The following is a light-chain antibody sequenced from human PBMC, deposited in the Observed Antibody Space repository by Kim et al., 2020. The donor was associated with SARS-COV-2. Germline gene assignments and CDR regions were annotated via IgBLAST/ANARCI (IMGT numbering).Light chain of an antibody. CDR1: NIGSKS. CDR2: YDS. J-gene: IGLJ3*02. CDR3: QVWDSSSDHPEV. V-gene: IGLV3-21*04. Sequence: PGKTDMITCEGNNIGSKSVHWYQQKRGQAPVLVIYYDSDQPSGIPERFSGSNSGNTATLTISRVEAGDEADYYCQVWDSSSDHPEVFGGGTKLTVL.